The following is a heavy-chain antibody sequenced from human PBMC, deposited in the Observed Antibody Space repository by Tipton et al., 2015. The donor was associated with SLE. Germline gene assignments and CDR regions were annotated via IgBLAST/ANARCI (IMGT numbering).Heavy chain of an antibody. Sequence: TLSLTCTVSGGSISSHYWSWIRQPPGKGLEWIGCIYYSGSTNYNPSLKSRVTISVDTSKNQFSLKLSSVTAADTAVYYCARGARDGYRYYFDYWGQGTLVTVSS. CDR2: IYYSGST. V-gene: IGHV4-59*11. J-gene: IGHJ4*02. D-gene: IGHD5-24*01. CDR1: GGSISSHY. CDR3: ARGARDGYRYYFDY.